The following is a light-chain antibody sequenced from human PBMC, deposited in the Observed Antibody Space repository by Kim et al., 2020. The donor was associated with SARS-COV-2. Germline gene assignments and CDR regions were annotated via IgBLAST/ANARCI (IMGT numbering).Light chain of an antibody. CDR3: NSRDSSGNVV. Sequence: SSELTQDPAVSVALGQTVRITCQGDSLRSYYASWYQQKPGQAPVLVIYGKNNRPSGIPDRFSGSTSGNTASFTITGAQADDEADYYCNSRDSSGNVVFGG. V-gene: IGLV3-19*01. CDR1: SLRSYY. CDR2: GKN. J-gene: IGLJ2*01.